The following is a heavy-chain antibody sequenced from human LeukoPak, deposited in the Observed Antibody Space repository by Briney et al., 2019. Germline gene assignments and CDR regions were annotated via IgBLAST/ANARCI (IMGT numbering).Heavy chain of an antibody. D-gene: IGHD4-17*01. CDR2: IWYDGSNK. CDR3: ARDGGNDYGDYATINAFDI. Sequence: SGGSLRLSCAASGFTFSSYGMHWVRQAPGKGLEWVAVIWYDGSNKYYADSVKGRFTISRDNSKNTLYLQMNSLRAEDTAVYYCARDGGNDYGDYATINAFDIWGQGTMVTVPS. V-gene: IGHV3-33*01. J-gene: IGHJ3*02. CDR1: GFTFSSYG.